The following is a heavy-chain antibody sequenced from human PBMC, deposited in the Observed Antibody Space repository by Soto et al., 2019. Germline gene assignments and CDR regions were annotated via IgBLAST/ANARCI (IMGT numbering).Heavy chain of an antibody. CDR1: GGTFSSYT. J-gene: IGHJ2*01. CDR3: ARGRTEAAAGTRIWYFDL. CDR2: IIPILGIA. D-gene: IGHD6-13*01. Sequence: QVQLVQSGAEVKKPGSSVKVSCKASGGTFSSYTISWVRQAPGQGLEWMGRIIPILGIANYAQKFQGRVTITADKSTSTAYMELSSLRSEDTAVYYCARGRTEAAAGTRIWYFDLWGRGTLVTVSS. V-gene: IGHV1-69*02.